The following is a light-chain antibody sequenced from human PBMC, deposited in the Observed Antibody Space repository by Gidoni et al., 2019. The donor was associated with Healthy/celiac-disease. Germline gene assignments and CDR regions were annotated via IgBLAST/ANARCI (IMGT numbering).Light chain of an antibody. V-gene: IGKV3-20*01. CDR2: GAS. CDR3: QQYSSSPTWK. Sequence: VLTQSPATLSLAAGERATPSCRASQSGSSSYLAWYQQKPGQAPRRLIYGASSRATGIPDRFSGSGSGTDFTLTISRLESEDFAVYYCQQYSSSPTWKFGQGTKVEIK. J-gene: IGKJ1*01. CDR1: QSGSSSY.